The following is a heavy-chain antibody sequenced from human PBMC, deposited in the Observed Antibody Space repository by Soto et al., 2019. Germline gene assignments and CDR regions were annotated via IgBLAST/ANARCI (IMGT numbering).Heavy chain of an antibody. V-gene: IGHV3-30*18. CDR1: GFTFSSYG. CDR2: ISYDGSNK. Sequence: QVQLVESGGGVVQPGRSLRLSCAASGFTFSSYGMHWVRQAPGKGLEWVAVISYDGSNKYYADSVKGRFTISRDNSKNTLYLQMNSLRAEDTAVYYCAKERNGSGYAYYYYYMDVWGKGTTVTVSS. J-gene: IGHJ6*03. D-gene: IGHD5-12*01. CDR3: AKERNGSGYAYYYYYMDV.